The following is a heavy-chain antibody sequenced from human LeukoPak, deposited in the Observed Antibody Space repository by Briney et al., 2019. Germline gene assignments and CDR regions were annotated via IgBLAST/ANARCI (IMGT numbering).Heavy chain of an antibody. CDR2: ISGSGGST. J-gene: IGHJ4*02. CDR1: GFTFSSYW. Sequence: GGSLRLSCAASGFTFSSYWMSWVRQAPGKGLEWVSGISGSGGSTYYADSVKGRFIISRDNSKNTLYLQMNSLRAEDTAVYYCAKDENYYDSSDHYFDYWGQGTLVTVSS. D-gene: IGHD3-22*01. CDR3: AKDENYYDSSDHYFDY. V-gene: IGHV3-23*01.